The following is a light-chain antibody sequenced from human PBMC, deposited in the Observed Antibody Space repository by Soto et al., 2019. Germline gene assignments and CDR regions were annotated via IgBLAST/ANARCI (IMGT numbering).Light chain of an antibody. V-gene: IGKV1-5*01. J-gene: IGKJ1*01. CDR2: HAS. CDR3: QHYNSYGT. CDR1: QGISTW. Sequence: DIQMTESPSFVSASVGARVTIAFRASQGISTWLAWYQQRPGKAPKILIYHASSLETGVPSRFSGSGSGTEFTLTISSLQPDDFATYYCQHYNSYGTFGQGTKVDIK.